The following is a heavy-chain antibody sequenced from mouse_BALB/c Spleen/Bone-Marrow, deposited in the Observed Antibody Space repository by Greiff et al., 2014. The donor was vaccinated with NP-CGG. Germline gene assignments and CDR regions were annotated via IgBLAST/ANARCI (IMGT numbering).Heavy chain of an antibody. Sequence: QVHVKQSGPGLVAPSQSLSITCTISGFSLTSYDVHWVRQPPGKGLEWLGVIWSDGSTTYNSELKARLSISKDTSKSQVFLKMTSLKTDDTAMYYCARHGNYAMDYWGQGTSVTVSS. CDR1: GFSLTSYD. CDR3: ARHGNYAMDY. J-gene: IGHJ4*01. D-gene: IGHD1-1*02. V-gene: IGHV2-6-1*01. CDR2: IWSDGST.